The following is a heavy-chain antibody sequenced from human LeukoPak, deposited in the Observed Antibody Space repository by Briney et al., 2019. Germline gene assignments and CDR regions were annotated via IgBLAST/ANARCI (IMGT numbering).Heavy chain of an antibody. J-gene: IGHJ3*02. D-gene: IGHD6-19*01. V-gene: IGHV4-59*08. CDR1: GGSISSYY. Sequence: TSETLSLTCTVSGGSISSYYWSWIRQPPGKGLEWIGYIYYSGSTNYNPSLKSRVTISVDTSKNQFSLKLSSVTAADTAVYYCARHETHPQWLVTAFDTWGQGTMVTVSS. CDR3: ARHETHPQWLVTAFDT. CDR2: IYYSGST.